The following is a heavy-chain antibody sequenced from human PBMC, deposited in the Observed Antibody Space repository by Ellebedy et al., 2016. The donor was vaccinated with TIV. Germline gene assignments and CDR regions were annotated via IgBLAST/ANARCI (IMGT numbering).Heavy chain of an antibody. Sequence: SETLSLXXSVSGGSVSSAGFQWSWIRQPPGKGLEWIGLKYISGTSTYDPSLNSRATISVDTSISQVSLNLDSLTAADTAVYFCARGGNGYYGKDAFDIWGQGTMVTVSS. J-gene: IGHJ3*02. CDR1: GGSVSSAGFQ. D-gene: IGHD3-3*01. CDR3: ARGGNGYYGKDAFDI. CDR2: KYISGTS. V-gene: IGHV4-61*08.